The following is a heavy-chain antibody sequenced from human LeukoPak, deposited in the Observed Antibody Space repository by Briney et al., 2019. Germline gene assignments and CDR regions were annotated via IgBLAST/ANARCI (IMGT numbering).Heavy chain of an antibody. D-gene: IGHD2-2*02. J-gene: IGHJ4*02. CDR3: AKDQDVYCSSTSCYTQGDY. V-gene: IGHV3-30*02. CDR1: GFTFSSYG. CDR2: IWYDGSNK. Sequence: GGSLRLSCAASGFTFSSYGMHWVRQAPGKGLEWVAVIWYDGSNKYYADSVKGRFTISRDNSKNTLYLQMNSLRAEDTAVYYCAKDQDVYCSSTSCYTQGDYWGQGTLVTVSS.